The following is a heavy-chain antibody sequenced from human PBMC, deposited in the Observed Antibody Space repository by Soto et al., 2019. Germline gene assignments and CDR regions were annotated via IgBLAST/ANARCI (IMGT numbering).Heavy chain of an antibody. CDR3: ARDQWEIPAAMTVYYYYGMDV. CDR1: GFTFSSYS. V-gene: IGHV3-48*02. Sequence: GGSLRLSCAASGFTFSSYSMNWVRQAPGKGLEWVSYISSSSSTIYYADSVKGRFTISRDNAKNSLYLQMNSLRDEDTAVYYCARDQWEIPAAMTVYYYYGMDVWGQGTTVTVSS. J-gene: IGHJ6*02. D-gene: IGHD2-2*01. CDR2: ISSSSSTI.